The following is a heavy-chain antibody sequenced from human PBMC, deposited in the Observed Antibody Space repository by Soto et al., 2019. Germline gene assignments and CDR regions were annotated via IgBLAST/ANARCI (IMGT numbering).Heavy chain of an antibody. CDR1: GYTFTSYA. Sequence: QVQLVQSGAEVKKPGASLKVSCTASGYTFTSYAITWVRQAPGQGLEWMGWISTYNGDTKYAQNLQGRVTITTDTSTRTAYMELRSLKSDDXAXXYXARGSLXXTIPEHWGXGTLVAVSS. D-gene: IGHD3-3*01. CDR2: ISTYNGDT. V-gene: IGHV1-18*01. CDR3: ARGSLXXTIPEH. J-gene: IGHJ4*02.